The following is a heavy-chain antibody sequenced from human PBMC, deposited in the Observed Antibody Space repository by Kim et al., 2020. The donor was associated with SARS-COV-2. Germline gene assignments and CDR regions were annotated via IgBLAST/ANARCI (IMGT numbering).Heavy chain of an antibody. D-gene: IGHD3-3*01. V-gene: IGHV1-3*01. CDR2: T. CDR3: AREGSSWTHLDY. J-gene: IGHJ4*02. Sequence: TKYCQEYQGRVTMTMDTSARTAYLGLSNLRSEDTAVYYCAREGSSWTHLDYWGQGALVTVSS.